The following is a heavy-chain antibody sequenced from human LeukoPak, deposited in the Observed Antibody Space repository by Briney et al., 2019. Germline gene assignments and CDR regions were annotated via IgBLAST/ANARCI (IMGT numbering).Heavy chain of an antibody. Sequence: PGGSLRLSCTASGFTFGDYAMSWVRQAPGKGLEWVGFIRSKAYGGTTEYAASVKGRFTISRADSKSIAYLQMNRLKTEDTAVYHCTRVRRWLSDYWGQGTLVTVSS. D-gene: IGHD5-24*01. CDR1: GFTFGDYA. CDR3: TRVRRWLSDY. J-gene: IGHJ4*02. CDR2: IRSKAYGGTT. V-gene: IGHV3-49*04.